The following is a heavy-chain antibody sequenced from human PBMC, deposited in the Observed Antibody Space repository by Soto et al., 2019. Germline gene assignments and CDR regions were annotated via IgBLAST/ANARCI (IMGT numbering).Heavy chain of an antibody. J-gene: IGHJ6*02. CDR1: GYTFTSYG. Sequence: ASVKVSCKASGYTFTSYGISWVRQAPGQGLEWMGWISAYNGNTNYAQKLQGRVTMTTDTSTNTAYMELRSLRSDDTAVYYCARDVATYCSSTSCYVHYYYGMVLWGPGTTVTVSS. D-gene: IGHD2-2*01. CDR2: ISAYNGNT. V-gene: IGHV1-18*01. CDR3: ARDVATYCSSTSCYVHYYYGMVL.